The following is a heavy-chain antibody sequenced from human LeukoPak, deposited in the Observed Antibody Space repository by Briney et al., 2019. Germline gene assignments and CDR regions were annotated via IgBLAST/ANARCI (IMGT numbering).Heavy chain of an antibody. Sequence: SETLSLTCTVSGDSVSIYYWSWIRQPPAKGLESIGYIYWRGNTNYNPSLKGRVTMAVATSKNQFSLEVGSMTAADTAVYYCARAGNNCSFDYWGQGTLVTVSS. CDR3: ARAGNNCSFDY. J-gene: IGHJ4*02. CDR1: GDSVSIYY. V-gene: IGHV4-59*02. D-gene: IGHD1-1*01. CDR2: IYWRGNT.